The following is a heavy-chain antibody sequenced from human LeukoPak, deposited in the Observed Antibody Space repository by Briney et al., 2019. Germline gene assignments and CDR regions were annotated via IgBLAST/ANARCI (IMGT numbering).Heavy chain of an antibody. CDR2: IKQDGSEK. CDR3: ARHLSGITGYTYGRGIDY. J-gene: IGHJ4*02. D-gene: IGHD5-18*01. Sequence: GGSLRLSCAASGFTFSSYWMSWVRQAPGKGLEWVANIKQDGSEKYYVDSVKGRFTISRDNAKNSLYLQMNSLRAEDTAVYYCARHLSGITGYTYGRGIDYWGQGTLVTVSS. V-gene: IGHV3-7*01. CDR1: GFTFSSYW.